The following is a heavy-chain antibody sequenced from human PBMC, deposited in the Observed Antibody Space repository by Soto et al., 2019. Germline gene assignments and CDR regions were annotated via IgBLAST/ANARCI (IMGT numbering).Heavy chain of an antibody. V-gene: IGHV4-59*02. CDR3: ARGAHLNWNVDFDY. CDR1: GDSVSSYY. CDR2: IYYSGST. Sequence: PSETLSLTCTVSGDSVSSYYWSWIRQPPGKGLEWIGYIYYSGSTNYNPSLKSRVTISVDTSKNQFSLKLSSVTAADTAVYYCARGAHLNWNVDFDYWGQGTLVTVSS. J-gene: IGHJ4*02. D-gene: IGHD1-1*01.